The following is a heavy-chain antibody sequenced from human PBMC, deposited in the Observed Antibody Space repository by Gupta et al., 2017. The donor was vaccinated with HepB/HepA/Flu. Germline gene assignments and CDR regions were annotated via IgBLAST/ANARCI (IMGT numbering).Heavy chain of an antibody. CDR1: GGSISGYY. Sequence: QVQLQESGPGLLNPSETLSLNCTVSGGSISGYYWSWIRQSPGKGLEWIGYIHNTGITNYNPSLKSRVTMSLHTSKNRFSLNLTSVTAADTALYYCARHIPLRVGHFDDWGQGALVIVSS. J-gene: IGHJ4*02. CDR2: IHNTGIT. D-gene: IGHD3/OR15-3a*01. CDR3: ARHIPLRVGHFDD. V-gene: IGHV4-59*08.